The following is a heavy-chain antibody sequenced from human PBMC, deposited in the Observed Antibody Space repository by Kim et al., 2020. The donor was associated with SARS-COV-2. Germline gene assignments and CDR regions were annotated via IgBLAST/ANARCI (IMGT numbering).Heavy chain of an antibody. D-gene: IGHD6-6*01. CDR3: ASRGYHSSSSFYFDY. Sequence: PSFQGQVTISADKSISTAYLQWSSLKASDTAMYYCASRGYHSSSSFYFDYWGQGTLVTVSS. J-gene: IGHJ4*02. V-gene: IGHV5-51*01.